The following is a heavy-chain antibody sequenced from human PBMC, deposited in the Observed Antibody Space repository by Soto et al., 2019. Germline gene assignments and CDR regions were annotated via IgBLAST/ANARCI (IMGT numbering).Heavy chain of an antibody. CDR3: ARGGYIVATIWIHWFDP. CDR1: GYNFTSYD. D-gene: IGHD5-12*01. CDR2: MNPNSGNT. J-gene: IGHJ5*02. V-gene: IGHV1-8*01. Sequence: GASVKVSCKASGYNFTSYDINWVRQATGQGLEWMGWMNPNSGNTGYAQKFQGRVTMTRNTSISTAYMELSSLRSEDTAVYYCARGGYIVATIWIHWFDPWGQRTLVTVSS.